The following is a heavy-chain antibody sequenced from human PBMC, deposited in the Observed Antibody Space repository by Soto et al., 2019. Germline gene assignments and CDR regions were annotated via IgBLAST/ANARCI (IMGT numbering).Heavy chain of an antibody. Sequence: PSETLSLTCTVSGGSISSYYWSWIRQPPGKGLEWIGYIYYSGSTNYNPSLKSRVTISVDTSKNQFSLKLSSVTAADAAVYYCARTTVINWFDPWGQGTLVTVSS. CDR3: ARTTVINWFDP. D-gene: IGHD4-17*01. J-gene: IGHJ5*02. CDR2: IYYSGST. V-gene: IGHV4-59*01. CDR1: GGSISSYY.